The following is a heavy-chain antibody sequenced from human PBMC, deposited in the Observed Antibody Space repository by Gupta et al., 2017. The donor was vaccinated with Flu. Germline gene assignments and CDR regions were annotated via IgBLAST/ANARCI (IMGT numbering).Heavy chain of an antibody. CDR3: ARATGEY. V-gene: IGHV4-34*01. Sequence: QVQLHQWGAGLFKPSETLSLNCPLYGGSFIGQYWAWNRQSPGKGLEWLGEMKHNAYTKLNPSFKSRVTMSRDLSNNQFSLELTSVTTADTGVYYCARATGEYWGQGAQVTVSS. J-gene: IGHJ4*02. CDR2: MKHNAYT. D-gene: IGHD3-16*01. CDR1: GGSFIGQY.